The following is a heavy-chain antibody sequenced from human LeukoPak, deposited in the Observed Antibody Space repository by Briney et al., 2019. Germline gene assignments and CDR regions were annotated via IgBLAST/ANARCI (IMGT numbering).Heavy chain of an antibody. J-gene: IGHJ4*02. CDR3: ARNLPAADY. V-gene: IGHV3-48*04. Sequence: GGSLRLSCAASGFTFSSFTMSWVRQAPGKGLEWVSYISSSSGTIYYADSVKGRFTISRDNAENSLYLQMNSLRAEDTAVYYCARNLPAADYWGQGTLVTVSS. D-gene: IGHD2-2*01. CDR1: GFTFSSFT. CDR2: ISSSSGTI.